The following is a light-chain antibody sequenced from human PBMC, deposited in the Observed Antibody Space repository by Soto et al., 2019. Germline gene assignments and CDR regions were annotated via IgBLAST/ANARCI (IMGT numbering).Light chain of an antibody. CDR1: QSVLYSSNNKNY. Sequence: DIVMTQSPDSLAVSLGERATINCKSSQSVLYSSNNKNYLAWYQPKPGKPPKLLIYWASTRASGVPDRFSGSGSGTDFTLTISSLQAEDVAVYYCQQYYSTPFTFGPGTKVDIK. CDR3: QQYYSTPFT. V-gene: IGKV4-1*01. J-gene: IGKJ3*01. CDR2: WAS.